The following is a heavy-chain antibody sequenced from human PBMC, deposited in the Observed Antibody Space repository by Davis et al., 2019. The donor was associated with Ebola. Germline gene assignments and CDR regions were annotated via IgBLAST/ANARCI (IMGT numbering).Heavy chain of an antibody. V-gene: IGHV5-51*01. CDR3: ARVPGVVVVPAAKGLAFDI. J-gene: IGHJ3*02. CDR2: IYPGDSDT. D-gene: IGHD2-2*01. CDR1: GYSFTNSW. Sequence: GESLKISCKGSGYSFTNSWIGWVRQMPGKGLEWMGIIYPGDSDTRYSPSFQGQVTISADKSISTAYLQWSSLKASDTAMYYCARVPGVVVVPAAKGLAFDIWGQGTMVTVSS.